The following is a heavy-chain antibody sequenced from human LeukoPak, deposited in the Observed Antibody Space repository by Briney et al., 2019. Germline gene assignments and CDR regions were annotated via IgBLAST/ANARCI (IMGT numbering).Heavy chain of an antibody. CDR2: IYYSGST. J-gene: IGHJ4*02. V-gene: IGHV4-59*01. D-gene: IGHD3-9*01. Sequence: PSETLSLTCTVSGGSISSYYWSWIRQPPGKGLEWIGYIYYSGSTNYNPSLKSRVTISVDTSKNQFSLKLSSVTAADTAVYYCARGTAYYDILTGYYTPYYFDYWGQGTLVTVSS. CDR3: ARGTAYYDILTGYYTPYYFDY. CDR1: GGSISSYY.